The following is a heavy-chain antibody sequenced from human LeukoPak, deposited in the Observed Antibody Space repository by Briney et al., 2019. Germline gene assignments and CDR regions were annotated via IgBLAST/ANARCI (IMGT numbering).Heavy chain of an antibody. D-gene: IGHD2-15*01. V-gene: IGHV2-5*02. J-gene: IGHJ4*02. CDR1: GFSITTNGVG. Sequence: SGPTLVNPTQTLPLTCTVTGFSITTNGVGVGWIRQAPGKALEWLAIILWDGDRRYNSSLRSRLTITSDNSKNQVVLTMTNMDPVDTATYFCAHSLRRPSCSGGNCYYFDYWGQGTLVTVSS. CDR2: ILWDGDR. CDR3: AHSLRRPSCSGGNCYYFDY.